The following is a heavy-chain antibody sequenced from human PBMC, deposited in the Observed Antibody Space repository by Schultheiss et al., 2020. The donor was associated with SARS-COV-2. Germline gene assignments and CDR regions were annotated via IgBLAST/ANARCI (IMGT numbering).Heavy chain of an antibody. CDR2: INSDGSST. CDR3: ARDLRGWYYDY. Sequence: GGSLRLSCSASGFTFGSSAMHWVRQAPGKGLVWVSRINSDGSSTSYADSVKGRFTISRDNAKSTLYLQMNSLRAEDTAVYYCARDLRGWYYDYWGQGTLVTVSS. CDR1: GFTFGSSA. D-gene: IGHD6-19*01. J-gene: IGHJ4*02. V-gene: IGHV3-74*01.